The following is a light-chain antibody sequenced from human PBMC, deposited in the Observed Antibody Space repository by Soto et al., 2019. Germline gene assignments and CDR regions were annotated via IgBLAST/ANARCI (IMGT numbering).Light chain of an antibody. V-gene: IGLV2-14*03. Sequence: QSALTHPAAVFGSPGQSIAISCTGTRSDVGAFNYVSWYQQHPVKAPKFMIFDVSSRPSGVSDRFSGSKSGNTASLTISGLKNEDAADSYCASYKDSSKHVFGTGTKLAVL. J-gene: IGLJ1*01. CDR3: ASYKDSSKHV. CDR1: RSDVGAFNY. CDR2: DVS.